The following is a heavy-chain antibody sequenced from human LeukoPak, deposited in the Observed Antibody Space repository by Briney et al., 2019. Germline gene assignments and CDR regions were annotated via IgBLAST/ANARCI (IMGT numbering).Heavy chain of an antibody. CDR1: GFTFDSYA. CDR3: ASGYTYYYGSGIYY. Sequence: PGGSLRLSCAVSGFTFDSYAMHWVRQAPGKGLEWVAVISYDGSNKYYADSVKGRFTVSRDNSKNRLYLQMNSLRAEDTAVYYCASGYTYYYGSGIYYWGQGTLVTVSS. J-gene: IGHJ4*02. V-gene: IGHV3-30-3*01. D-gene: IGHD3-10*01. CDR2: ISYDGSNK.